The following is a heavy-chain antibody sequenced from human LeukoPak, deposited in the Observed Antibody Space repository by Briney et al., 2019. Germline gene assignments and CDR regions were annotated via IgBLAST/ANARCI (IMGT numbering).Heavy chain of an antibody. CDR1: GYTFTVYA. Sequence: GASVKVSCTASGYTFTVYAMNWVRQAPGQGLEWMGWINTNTGNPTYAQGFTGRFVFSLDTSVSTAYLQISSLKAEDTAVYYCARDSTYYDFWSGYFNNWFDPWGQGTLVTVSS. CDR3: ARDSTYYDFWSGYFNNWFDP. D-gene: IGHD3-3*01. V-gene: IGHV7-4-1*02. CDR2: INTNTGNP. J-gene: IGHJ5*02.